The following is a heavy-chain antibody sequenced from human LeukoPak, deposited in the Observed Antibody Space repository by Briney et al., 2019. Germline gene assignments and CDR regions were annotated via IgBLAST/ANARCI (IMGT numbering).Heavy chain of an antibody. CDR2: IYHSGST. J-gene: IGHJ4*02. CDR3: ARAYVDTAMVGFDY. Sequence: PSGTLSLTCAVSGGSISSSNWWSWVRQPPGKGLEWIGEIYHSGSTNYNPSLKSRVTISVDKSKNQFSLKLSPVTAADTAVYYCARAYVDTAMVGFDYWGQGTLVTVSS. CDR1: GGSISSSNW. V-gene: IGHV4-4*02. D-gene: IGHD5-18*01.